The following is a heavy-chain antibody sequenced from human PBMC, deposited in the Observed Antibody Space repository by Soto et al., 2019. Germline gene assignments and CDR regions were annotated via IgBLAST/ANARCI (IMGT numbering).Heavy chain of an antibody. Sequence: GASVKVSCKASGYTFTSYAMHWARQAPGQRLEWMGWINAGNGNTKYSQKFQGRVTITRDTSASTAYMELSSLRSEDTAVYYCARDLEVLEYYYMDVWGKGTTVTVSS. CDR1: GYTFTSYA. CDR3: ARDLEVLEYYYMDV. CDR2: INAGNGNT. J-gene: IGHJ6*03. D-gene: IGHD1-1*01. V-gene: IGHV1-3*01.